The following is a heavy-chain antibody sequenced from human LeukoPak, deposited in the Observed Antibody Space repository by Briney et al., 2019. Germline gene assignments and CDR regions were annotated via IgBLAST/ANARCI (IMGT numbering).Heavy chain of an antibody. D-gene: IGHD1-26*01. J-gene: IGHJ1*01. CDR1: GGSISSYY. CDR3: ARHDVAGATTDYFQH. V-gene: IGHV4-59*08. Sequence: PSETLSLTCTVSGGSISSYYWSWIRQPPGKGPEWSGYIYYSGSTRYNTSLKSRVTISVDTSKNQISLKLGSVTAADTAVYYCARHDVAGATTDYFQHWGQGTLVTASS. CDR2: IYYSGST.